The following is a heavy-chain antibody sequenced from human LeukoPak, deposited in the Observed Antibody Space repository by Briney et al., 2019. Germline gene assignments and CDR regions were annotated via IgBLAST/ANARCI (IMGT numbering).Heavy chain of an antibody. CDR2: IYYSGST. J-gene: IGHJ2*01. D-gene: IGHD4-17*01. V-gene: IGHV4-59*12. Sequence: SETLSLTCTVSGGSISSYYWSWIRQPPGKGLEWIGYIYYSGSTNYNPSLKSRVTISVDTSKNQFSLKLSSVTAADTAVYYCAREDYGDYERYWYFDLWGRGTLVTVSS. CDR1: GGSISSYY. CDR3: AREDYGDYERYWYFDL.